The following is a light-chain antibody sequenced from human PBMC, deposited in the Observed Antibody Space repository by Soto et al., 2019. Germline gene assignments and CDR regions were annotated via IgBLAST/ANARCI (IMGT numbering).Light chain of an antibody. CDR2: AVN. CDR3: NSYTNSDTVV. Sequence: QSALTQAASVSGSPGQSITISCTGTSSDIGAYHYVSWYQQRPGKVPKVMIYAVNNRPSGISNRFSGSKSDNTASLTISGLQAEDEAVYYCNSYTNSDTVVFGGGTKVTVL. V-gene: IGLV2-14*01. CDR1: SSDIGAYHY. J-gene: IGLJ2*01.